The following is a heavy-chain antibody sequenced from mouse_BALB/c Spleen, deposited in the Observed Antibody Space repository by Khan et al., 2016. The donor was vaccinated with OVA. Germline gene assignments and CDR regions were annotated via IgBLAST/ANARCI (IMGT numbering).Heavy chain of an antibody. CDR1: GYSITSGYG. V-gene: IGHV3-2*02. CDR2: ISYSGST. CDR3: ARTARIKY. Sequence: VQLKQSGPGLVKPSQSLSLTCTVTGYSITSGYGWNWIRQFPGNKLERMGYISYSGSTNYNPSLNSRISITRDTSKNQFFLQLKSVTTEDTATYYCARTARIKYWGQGTTLTVSS. J-gene: IGHJ2*01. D-gene: IGHD1-2*01.